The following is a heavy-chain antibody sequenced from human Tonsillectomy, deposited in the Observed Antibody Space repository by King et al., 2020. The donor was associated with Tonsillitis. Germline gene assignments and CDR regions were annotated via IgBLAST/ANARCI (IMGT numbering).Heavy chain of an antibody. CDR3: ARVESCSSTSCSYGYYGMDV. CDR2: INPNSGGT. Sequence: QLVQSGAEVKKPGASVKVSCKASGYTFTGYYMHWVRQAPGQGLEWMGWINPNSGGTNYAQKFQGWVTMTRDTSISTAYMELSRLRSDDTAVYYCARVESCSSTSCSYGYYGMDVWGQGTTVTVSS. J-gene: IGHJ6*02. V-gene: IGHV1-2*04. D-gene: IGHD2-2*01. CDR1: GYTFTGYY.